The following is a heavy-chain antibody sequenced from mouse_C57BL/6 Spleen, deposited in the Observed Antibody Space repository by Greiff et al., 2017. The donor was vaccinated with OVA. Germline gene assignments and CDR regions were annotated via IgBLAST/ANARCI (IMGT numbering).Heavy chain of an antibody. CDR3: ARYDGYYVEIFDY. Sequence: QVQLQQPGAELVKPGASVKLSCKASGYTFTSYWMHWVKQRPGRGLEWIGRIAPNSGGTKYNEKFKSKATLTVDKPSSTAYMQLSSLTSEDSAVYYCARYDGYYVEIFDYWGQGTTLTVSS. J-gene: IGHJ2*01. D-gene: IGHD2-3*01. CDR1: GYTFTSYW. V-gene: IGHV1-72*01. CDR2: IAPNSGGT.